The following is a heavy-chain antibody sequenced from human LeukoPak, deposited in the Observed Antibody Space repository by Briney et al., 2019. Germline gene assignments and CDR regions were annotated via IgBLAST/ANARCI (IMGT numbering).Heavy chain of an antibody. V-gene: IGHV1-2*02. Sequence: GASVKVSCKASGYTFSDYYMHWVRQAPGQGLEWMGWINPNSGGTNYAQKFQGRVTMTRDTSISTAYMDLSRLTFDDTAVYYCTRRGPEFGNLLVSGAEYFQHWGQGTLVTVSS. D-gene: IGHD3-10*01. CDR3: TRRGPEFGNLLVSGAEYFQH. CDR1: GYTFSDYY. J-gene: IGHJ1*01. CDR2: INPNSGGT.